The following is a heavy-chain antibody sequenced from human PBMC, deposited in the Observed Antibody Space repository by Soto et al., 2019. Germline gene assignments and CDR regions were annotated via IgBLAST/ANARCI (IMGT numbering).Heavy chain of an antibody. CDR1: GGSISSNNW. CDR2: IYHSGST. D-gene: IGHD3-3*01. Sequence: QVQLQESGPGLVKPSGTLSLTCAVSGGSISSNNWWSWVRQPPGKGLEWIGEIYHSGSTNYNPSLTGRVTISVDKSKNQFSLRLNSVTAADTAVYYCATPTILGVVAMGYWGQGRLVTVSS. V-gene: IGHV4-4*02. J-gene: IGHJ4*02. CDR3: ATPTILGVVAMGY.